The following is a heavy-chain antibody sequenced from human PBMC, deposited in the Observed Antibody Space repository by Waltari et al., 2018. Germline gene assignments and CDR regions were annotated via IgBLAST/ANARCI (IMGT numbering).Heavy chain of an antibody. CDR1: GYTLTELS. CDR3: ATTSGYYSNDAFDI. Sequence: QVQLVQSGAEVKKPGASVKVSCKVSGYTLTELSMHWVRQAPGKGLEWMGGFGPEDGETNYAQKFQGRVTMTEDTSTDTAYMELSSLRSEDTAVYYCATTSGYYSNDAFDIWGQGTMVTVSS. J-gene: IGHJ3*02. V-gene: IGHV1-24*01. CDR2: FGPEDGET. D-gene: IGHD3-22*01.